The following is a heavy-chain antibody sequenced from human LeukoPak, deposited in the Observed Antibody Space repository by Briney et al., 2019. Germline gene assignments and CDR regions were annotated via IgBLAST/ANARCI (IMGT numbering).Heavy chain of an antibody. D-gene: IGHD3-10*01. J-gene: IGHJ4*02. V-gene: IGHV1-2*02. CDR1: GYTFTGYY. CDR3: ARNPPYYYGSGSYYNLLPPRPSYFDY. CDR2: INPNSGGT. Sequence: ASVKVSCKASGYTFTGYYMHWVRQAPGQGLEWMGWINPNSGGTNYAQKFQGRVTMTRDTSISTAYMELSRLRSDDTAVYYCARNPPYYYGSGSYYNLLPPRPSYFDYWAREPWSPSPQ.